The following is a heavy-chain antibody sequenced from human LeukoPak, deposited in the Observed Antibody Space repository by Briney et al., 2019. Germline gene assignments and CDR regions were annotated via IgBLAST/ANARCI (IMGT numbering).Heavy chain of an antibody. CDR3: ATERSSGYYYEYYFDY. Sequence: PGGSLRLSCAASGFTFSSYWMTWVRQAPGKGLEWVSAISGSGGSTYYADSVKGRFTISRDNSKNTLYLQMNSLRAEDTAVYYCATERSSGYYYEYYFDYWGQGTLVTVSS. D-gene: IGHD3-22*01. CDR2: ISGSGGST. J-gene: IGHJ4*02. CDR1: GFTFSSYW. V-gene: IGHV3-23*01.